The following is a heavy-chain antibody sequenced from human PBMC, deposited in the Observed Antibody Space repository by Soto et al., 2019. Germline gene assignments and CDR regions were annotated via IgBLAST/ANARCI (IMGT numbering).Heavy chain of an antibody. V-gene: IGHV4-38-2*02. CDR1: GYSISCCYF. CDR3: ARDRLFSSYYDTLTGYYSPQSWFDP. Sequence: SESLSLTCAVSGYSISCCYFRGCMREPGERVEWLTGIIYNGGSTYYDDSIKSRVTISVDTSKNQFTLKLSSVTAADTAVYYCARDRLFSSYYDTLTGYYSPQSWFDPWGQGTLVTVSS. D-gene: IGHD3-9*01. J-gene: IGHJ5*02. CDR2: IYNGGST.